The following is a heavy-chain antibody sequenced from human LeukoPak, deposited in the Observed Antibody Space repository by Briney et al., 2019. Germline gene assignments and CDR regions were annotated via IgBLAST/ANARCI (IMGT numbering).Heavy chain of an antibody. CDR3: AKVRWGSDNALDS. V-gene: IGHV3-30*18. CDR2: TSHDGSNK. CDR1: GFPFSDYG. Sequence: GGSLRLSCAASGFPFSDYGMYWVRQAPGKGLEWLAVTSHDGSNKYYADSVKGRITISRDNSMNTLYLQMNSLRAEDTAVYYCAKVRWGSDNALDSWGQGTLVTGSS. J-gene: IGHJ4*02. D-gene: IGHD3-16*01.